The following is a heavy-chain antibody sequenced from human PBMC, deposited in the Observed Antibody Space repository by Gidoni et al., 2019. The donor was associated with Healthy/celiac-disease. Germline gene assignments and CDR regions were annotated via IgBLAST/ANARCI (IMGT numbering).Heavy chain of an antibody. CDR1: GFTFSSYA. Sequence: EVQLVESGGGLVQPGGSLRLSCAASGFTFSSYAMSWVRQAPGKGLEWVSAISGSGGSTYYADSVKGRFTISRDNSKNTLYLQMNSLRAEDTAVYYCAKDFDSSGYYYNNAYYFDYWGQGTLVTVSS. D-gene: IGHD3-22*01. CDR3: AKDFDSSGYYYNNAYYFDY. CDR2: ISGSGGST. J-gene: IGHJ4*02. V-gene: IGHV3-23*04.